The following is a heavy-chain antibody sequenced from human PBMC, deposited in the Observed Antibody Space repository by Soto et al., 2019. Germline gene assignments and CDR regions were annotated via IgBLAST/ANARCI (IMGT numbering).Heavy chain of an antibody. CDR1: GGTFSSYT. J-gene: IGHJ4*02. V-gene: IGHV1-69*02. CDR2: IIPILGIA. Sequence: QVQLVQSGAEVKKPGSSVKVSCKASGGTFSSYTISWVRQAPGQGLEWMGRIIPILGIANYAQKFQGRVTITADKSTSTAYMELRSLRSEDTAVYYCASVPSIAARDLFDYWGEGTLVTVSS. D-gene: IGHD6-6*01. CDR3: ASVPSIAARDLFDY.